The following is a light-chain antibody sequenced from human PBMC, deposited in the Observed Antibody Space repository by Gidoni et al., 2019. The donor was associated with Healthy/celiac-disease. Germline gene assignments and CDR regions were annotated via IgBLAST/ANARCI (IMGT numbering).Light chain of an antibody. CDR3: QQYYSTPWT. J-gene: IGKJ1*01. Sequence: TQSPDSLAVSLGERATINCKSSQSVLYSSNNKNYLDWYQQKPGQPPKLLIYWASTRESGVPDRFSGSGSGTDFTLTISSLQAEDVAVYYCQQYYSTPWTFGQGTKVEIK. V-gene: IGKV4-1*01. CDR1: QSVLYSSNNKNY. CDR2: WAS.